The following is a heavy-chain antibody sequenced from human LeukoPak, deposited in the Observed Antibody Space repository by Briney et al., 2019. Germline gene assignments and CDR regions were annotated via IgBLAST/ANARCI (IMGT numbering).Heavy chain of an antibody. Sequence: HAGGSLRLSCAASGFSFSSYGMHWVRQAPGMGLEWVSAISGSGGSTYYADSVKGRFTISRDNSKNTLYLQMNSLRAEDTAVYYCAKDKRTGWMKQLVLYYFDYWGQGTLVTVSS. D-gene: IGHD6-13*01. CDR2: ISGSGGST. CDR3: AKDKRTGWMKQLVLYYFDY. CDR1: GFSFSSYG. V-gene: IGHV3-23*01. J-gene: IGHJ4*02.